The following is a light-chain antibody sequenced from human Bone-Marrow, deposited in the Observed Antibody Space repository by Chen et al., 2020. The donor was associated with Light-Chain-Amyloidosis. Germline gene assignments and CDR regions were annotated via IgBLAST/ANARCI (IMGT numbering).Light chain of an antibody. V-gene: IGLV2-14*03. J-gene: IGLJ3*02. CDR3: SLYTSTTIL. CDR2: DVR. Sequence: QSALTQPASVSGYPGQSITISCTGTSSDVGAYTYVSWYQHHPGKAPNLMIFDVRNRPSGVSDRFSGSKSGNTASLTISGLQAEDEADYYCSLYTSTTILFGGGTKLAVL. CDR1: SSDVGAYTY.